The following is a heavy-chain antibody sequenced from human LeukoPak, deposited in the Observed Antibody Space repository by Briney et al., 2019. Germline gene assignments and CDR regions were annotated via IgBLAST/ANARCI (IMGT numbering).Heavy chain of an antibody. V-gene: IGHV3-7*04. D-gene: IGHD1-26*01. CDR2: IKEDGSVK. Sequence: PGGSLRLSCAAPGFTFSSYWMSWVRQAPGKGLKWVANIKEDGSVKYYVDSVKGRFTISRDNGKNSLYLQMNSLRADDTAVYYCGREVPGGATILDCWGQGTLVTVSS. CDR1: GFTFSSYW. CDR3: GREVPGGATILDC. J-gene: IGHJ4*02.